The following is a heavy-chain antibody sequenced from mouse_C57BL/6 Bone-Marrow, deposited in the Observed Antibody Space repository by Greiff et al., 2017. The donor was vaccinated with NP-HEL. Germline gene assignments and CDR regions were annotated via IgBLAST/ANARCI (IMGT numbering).Heavy chain of an antibody. Sequence: VQLKQSVAELVRPGASVKLSCTASGFNIKNTYMHWVKQRPEQGLEWIGRIDPANGNTKYAPKFQGKATITADTSSNTAYLQLSSLTSEDTAIYYCARWLLANWDLYYAMDYWGQGTSVTVSS. J-gene: IGHJ4*01. V-gene: IGHV14-3*01. CDR1: GFNIKNTY. CDR3: ARWLLANWDLYYAMDY. D-gene: IGHD4-1*01. CDR2: IDPANGNT.